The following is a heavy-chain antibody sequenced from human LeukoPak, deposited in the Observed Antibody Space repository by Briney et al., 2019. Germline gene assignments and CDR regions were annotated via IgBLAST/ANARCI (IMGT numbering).Heavy chain of an antibody. Sequence: GGSLRLSCAASGFTFSSYSMNWVRQAPGKGLEWVGRIKSKTDGGTTDYAAPVKGRFTISRDDSKNTLYLQMNSLKTEDTAVYYCTTLYYYDSSGYSYWGQGTLVTVSS. J-gene: IGHJ4*02. V-gene: IGHV3-15*01. CDR3: TTLYYYDSSGYSY. CDR2: IKSKTDGGTT. CDR1: GFTFSSYS. D-gene: IGHD3-22*01.